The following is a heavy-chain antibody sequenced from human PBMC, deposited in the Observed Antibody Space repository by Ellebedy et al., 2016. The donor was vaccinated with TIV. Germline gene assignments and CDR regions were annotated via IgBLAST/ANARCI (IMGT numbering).Heavy chain of an antibody. D-gene: IGHD1-26*01. V-gene: IGHV3-74*01. Sequence: GESLKISCAASGFTFSSYWMHWVRQVPGKGLLWVSRINNDGSGQTYADSVKGRFTISRDNAKNTLCLQMNSLAADDTAVYFCARDADGAGGNIDYWGQGTLVTVSS. CDR1: GFTFSSYW. J-gene: IGHJ4*02. CDR3: ARDADGAGGNIDY. CDR2: INNDGSGQ.